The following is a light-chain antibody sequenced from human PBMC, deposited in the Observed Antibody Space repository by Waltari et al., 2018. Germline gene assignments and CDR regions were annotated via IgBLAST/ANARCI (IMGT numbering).Light chain of an antibody. Sequence: EIVLTQSPGTLSLSPGARATLSCRSSQNVSSNNLAWYQPKPGQAPRLLIYGASSRATGISYRFSGSGSGTDFTLTISRLEAEDFAVYYCQQYGYSPRTFGQGTKVEIK. CDR1: QNVSSNN. CDR3: QQYGYSPRT. V-gene: IGKV3-20*01. J-gene: IGKJ1*01. CDR2: GAS.